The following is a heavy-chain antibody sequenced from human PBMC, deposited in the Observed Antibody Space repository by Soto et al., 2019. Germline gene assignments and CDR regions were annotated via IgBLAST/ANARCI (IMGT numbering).Heavy chain of an antibody. D-gene: IGHD3-3*01. CDR1: GYTFTSYA. CDR2: INAGNGNT. J-gene: IGHJ6*02. Sequence: GASVKVSCKASGYTFTSYAMHWVRQAPGQRLEWMGWINAGNGNTKYSQKFQGRVTITRDTSASTAYMELSSLRSEDTAVYYCAGPRYYDFWSGYPHRYYGMDVWGQGTTVTVSS. V-gene: IGHV1-3*01. CDR3: AGPRYYDFWSGYPHRYYGMDV.